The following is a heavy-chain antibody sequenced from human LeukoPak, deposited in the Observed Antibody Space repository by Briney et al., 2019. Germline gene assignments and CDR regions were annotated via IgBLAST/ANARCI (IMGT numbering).Heavy chain of an antibody. V-gene: IGHV3-7*01. CDR3: AKLLYYYDSSQPY. J-gene: IGHJ4*02. CDR1: GFTFSTYW. CDR2: VKQDESEK. Sequence: GGSLRLSCAASGFTFSTYWMSWVRQAPGKGLEWVANVKQDESEKSYVGSVKGRFTISRDNVRNSLYLQMNSLRAEDTAVYYCAKLLYYYDSSQPYWGQGTLVTVSS. D-gene: IGHD3-22*01.